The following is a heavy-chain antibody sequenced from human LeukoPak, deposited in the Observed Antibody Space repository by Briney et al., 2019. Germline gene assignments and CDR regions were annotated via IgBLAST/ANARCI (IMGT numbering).Heavy chain of an antibody. V-gene: IGHV1-2*02. J-gene: IGHJ3*02. CDR1: GYPFTGYY. CDR3: AREMVYAFDI. D-gene: IGHD2-8*01. CDR2: INPSSGAT. Sequence: ASVTVSCKASGYPFTGYYIHWVRQAPGQGLEWMGWINPSSGATHYAQKFQGRVTTTRDTSITTAYMELSSLRSDDTAVYYCAREMVYAFDIWGQGTMVTVSS.